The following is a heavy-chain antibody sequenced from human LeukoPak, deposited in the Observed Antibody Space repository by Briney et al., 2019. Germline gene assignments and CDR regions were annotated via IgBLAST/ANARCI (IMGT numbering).Heavy chain of an antibody. Sequence: SETLSLTCAVYGGSFSGYYWSWIRQPPGKGLEWIGEINHSGSTNYNPSLKSRVTISVDTSKNQFSLKLSSVTAADTAVYYCARDLRVVAGPWGQGTLVTVSS. V-gene: IGHV4-34*01. CDR2: INHSGST. J-gene: IGHJ5*02. CDR1: GGSFSGYY. CDR3: ARDLRVVAGP. D-gene: IGHD2-15*01.